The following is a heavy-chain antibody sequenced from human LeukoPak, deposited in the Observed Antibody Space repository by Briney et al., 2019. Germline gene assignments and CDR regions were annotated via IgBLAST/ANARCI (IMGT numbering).Heavy chain of an antibody. V-gene: IGHV1-69*05. J-gene: IGHJ4*02. CDR1: GGTFSNYA. Sequence: ASVKVSCKASGGTFSNYAINWVRQAPGQGLEWMGGVLPIFNKTNYAQKFQGRVTITTDEFTSAAYMELSSLRSEDTAVYYCVRDGRKYYDSSVLDYFDYWDQGTLVTVSS. CDR2: VLPIFNKT. CDR3: VRDGRKYYDSSVLDYFDY. D-gene: IGHD3-22*01.